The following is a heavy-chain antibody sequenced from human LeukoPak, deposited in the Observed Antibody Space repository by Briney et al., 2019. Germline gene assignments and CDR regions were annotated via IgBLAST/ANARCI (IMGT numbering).Heavy chain of an antibody. CDR3: AKDGMYSSSSSYYFDY. CDR2: TSSSSSTI. D-gene: IGHD6-6*01. Sequence: PGGSLRLSCAASGFTFSSYSMNWVRQAPGKGLEWVSYTSSSSSTIYYADSVKGRFTISRDNAKNSLYLQMNSLRAEDTAVYYCAKDGMYSSSSSYYFDYWGQGTLVTVSS. CDR1: GFTFSSYS. J-gene: IGHJ4*02. V-gene: IGHV3-48*01.